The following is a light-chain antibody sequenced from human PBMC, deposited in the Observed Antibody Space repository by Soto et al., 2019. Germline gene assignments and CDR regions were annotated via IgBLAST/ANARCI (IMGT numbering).Light chain of an antibody. CDR3: SSYTTSSYVV. Sequence: QSALTQPAAVSGSPGQSITISCTGTSSDIGGHNFVSWYQHHPGKAPKLLIYEVRYRASGVSNRFTGSKSANTASLTISGLQAEDEADYSCSSYTTSSYVVFGGGTKLTVL. CDR1: SSDIGGHNF. V-gene: IGLV2-14*01. J-gene: IGLJ2*01. CDR2: EVR.